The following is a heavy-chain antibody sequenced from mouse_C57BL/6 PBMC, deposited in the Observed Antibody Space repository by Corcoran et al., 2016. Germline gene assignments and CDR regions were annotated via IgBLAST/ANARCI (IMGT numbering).Heavy chain of an antibody. V-gene: IGHV9-3*01. CDR3: ARTAYYGSSVDY. CDR2: INTYSGVP. Sequence: QIQLVQSGPELKKPGETVKISCKASGYTFTTYGMSWVKQAPGKGLKWMGWINTYSGVPTYADDFKGRFAFSLETSASTAYLQINNLKNEDTATYFCARTAYYGSSVDYWGQGTTLTVSS. D-gene: IGHD1-1*01. CDR1: GYTFTTYG. J-gene: IGHJ2*01.